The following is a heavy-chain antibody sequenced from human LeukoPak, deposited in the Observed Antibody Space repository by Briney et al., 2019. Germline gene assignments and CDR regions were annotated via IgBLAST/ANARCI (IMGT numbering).Heavy chain of an antibody. CDR2: INPNSGGT. D-gene: IGHD2-2*01. CDR1: GYTFTDYY. J-gene: IGHJ4*02. V-gene: IGHV1-2*02. Sequence: ASVKVSCKASGYTFTDYYMHWVRQAPGQGLEWMGWINPNSGGTEYAQKFQGRVTMTRDTSIYTAYMELSWLTSDDTAVYYCAREASLTSAVDYWGQGTLLTVSS. CDR3: AREASLTSAVDY.